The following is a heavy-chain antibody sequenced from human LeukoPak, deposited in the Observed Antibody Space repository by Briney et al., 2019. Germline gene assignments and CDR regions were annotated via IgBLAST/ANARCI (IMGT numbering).Heavy chain of an antibody. CDR3: ARVKALGAATDAFDI. Sequence: GGSLRLSCAASGFTFSSYAMSWVRQAPGKGLEWVSAISGSSGSTYYADSVKGRFTISRDNSKNTLYLQMNSLRAEDTAVYYCARVKALGAATDAFDIWGQGTMVTVSS. CDR1: GFTFSSYA. V-gene: IGHV3-23*01. CDR2: ISGSSGST. D-gene: IGHD1-26*01. J-gene: IGHJ3*02.